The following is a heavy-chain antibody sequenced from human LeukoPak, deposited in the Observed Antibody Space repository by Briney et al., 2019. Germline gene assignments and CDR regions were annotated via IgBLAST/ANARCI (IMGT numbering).Heavy chain of an antibody. CDR3: ARVKPIAVAGQIYYYYGMDV. V-gene: IGHV1-18*01. Sequence: ASVKVSCKASGYTFTSYGISWVRQAPGQGLEWMGWISAYNGNTNYAQKLQGRVTMTTDTSTSTAYMELRSLRSDDTAVYYCARVKPIAVAGQIYYYYGMDVWGQGTTVTVSS. CDR2: ISAYNGNT. CDR1: GYTFTSYG. J-gene: IGHJ6*02. D-gene: IGHD6-19*01.